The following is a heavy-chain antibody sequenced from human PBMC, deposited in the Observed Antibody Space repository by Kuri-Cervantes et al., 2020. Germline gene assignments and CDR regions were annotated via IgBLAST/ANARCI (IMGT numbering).Heavy chain of an antibody. CDR1: GFTFSTNS. J-gene: IGHJ6*03. CDR2: IWYDGSNK. D-gene: IGHD3-10*01. V-gene: IGHV3-30*02. Sequence: GESLKISCAASGFTFSTNSMDWVRQAPGKGLEWVAVIWYDGSNKYYADSVKGRFTISRDNSKSTLYLQMNSLRADDTAVYYCAKEAIYRGITNYYYYLDVWGKGTTVTVSS. CDR3: AKEAIYRGITNYYYYLDV.